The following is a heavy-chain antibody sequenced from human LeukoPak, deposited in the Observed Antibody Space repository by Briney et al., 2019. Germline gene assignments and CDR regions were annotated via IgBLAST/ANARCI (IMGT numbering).Heavy chain of an antibody. D-gene: IGHD6-19*01. CDR3: AKADCSSGWCEDY. V-gene: IGHV3-23*01. CDR2: ISGSGGST. J-gene: IGHJ4*02. Sequence: GGSLRLSCAASGFTFSSYAMSWVRQAPGKGLEWVSAISGSGGSTYYADSVKGRFAISRDNSKNTLYLQMNSLRAEDTAVYYCAKADCSSGWCEDYWGQGTLVTVSS. CDR1: GFTFSSYA.